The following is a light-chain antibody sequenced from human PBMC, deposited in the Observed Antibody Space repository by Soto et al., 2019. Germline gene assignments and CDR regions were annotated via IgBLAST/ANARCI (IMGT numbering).Light chain of an antibody. J-gene: IGLJ1*01. CDR2: DVS. V-gene: IGLV2-14*01. Sequence: QSALTQPASVSGSPGQAITISCTGTSSDVGAYRHVSWHQQYPGKAPKLMIYDVSDRPSGVSYRFSGSKSGNTASLTISGLQAEDEADYYCSAYTTSRSYIFGSGTKVTV. CDR1: SSDVGAYRH. CDR3: SAYTTSRSYI.